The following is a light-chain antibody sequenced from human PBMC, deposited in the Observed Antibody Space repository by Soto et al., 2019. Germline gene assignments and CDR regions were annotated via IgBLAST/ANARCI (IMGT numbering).Light chain of an antibody. CDR2: HAS. CDR3: QQLNSYPLT. CDR1: QSISSW. J-gene: IGKJ4*01. Sequence: DIQMTQSPSTLSASVGDRVTITCRASQSISSWLAWYQQKPGKAPKVLIYHASNLQSGVPSRFSGSGSGTEFTLTISSLQPEDFATYSCQQLNSYPLTFGGGTKVDIK. V-gene: IGKV1-5*01.